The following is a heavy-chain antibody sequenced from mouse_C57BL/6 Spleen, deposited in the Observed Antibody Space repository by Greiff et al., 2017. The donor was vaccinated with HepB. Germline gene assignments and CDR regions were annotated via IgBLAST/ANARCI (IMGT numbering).Heavy chain of an antibody. CDR2: IYPVSGST. CDR1: GYTFTSYW. CDR3: ERELGGYDRYFEC. D-gene: IGHD2-2*01. J-gene: IGHJ2*01. V-gene: IGHV1-55*01. Sequence: VQLKQPGAELVKPGASVKMSCKASGYTFTSYWITWVKQRPGQGLEWIGDIYPVSGSTNYNEKFKSKATLTVDTSSSTAYMQLSSLTSEDSAVSFSERELGGYDRYFECRGPRAPLTASS.